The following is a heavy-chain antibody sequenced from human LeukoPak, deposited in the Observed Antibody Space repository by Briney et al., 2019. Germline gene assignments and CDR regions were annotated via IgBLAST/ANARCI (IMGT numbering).Heavy chain of an antibody. CDR3: ARWGGVVVPAKPGRGAFDI. CDR1: GGSISSSSYY. J-gene: IGHJ3*02. CDR2: IYYSGST. D-gene: IGHD2-2*01. V-gene: IGHV4-39*01. Sequence: SETLSLTCTVSGGSISSSSYYWGWIRQPPGKGLEWIGSIYYSGSTYYNPSLKSRVTISVDTSKNQFSLKLSSVTAADTAVYYCARWGGVVVPAKPGRGAFDIWGQGTMVTVSS.